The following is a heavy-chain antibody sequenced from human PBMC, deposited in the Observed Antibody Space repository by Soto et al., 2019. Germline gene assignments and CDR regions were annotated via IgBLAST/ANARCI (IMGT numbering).Heavy chain of an antibody. D-gene: IGHD2-2*01. J-gene: IGHJ4*02. CDR1: GGSISSSSYY. Sequence: PSETLSLTCTVSGGSISSSSYYWSWIRQPPGKGLEWIGYIYYSGSTNYNPSLKSRVTISVDTSKNQFSLKLSSVTAADTAVYYCARQLQDTSFDYWGQGTLVTVSS. V-gene: IGHV4-61*01. CDR3: ARQLQDTSFDY. CDR2: IYYSGST.